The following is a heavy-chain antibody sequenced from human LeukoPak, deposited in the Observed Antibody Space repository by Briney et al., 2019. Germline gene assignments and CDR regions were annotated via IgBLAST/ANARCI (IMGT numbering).Heavy chain of an antibody. D-gene: IGHD3-22*01. Sequence: AGGSLRLSCAASGFTFSSYAMRWVRQAPGKGLEWVSAISGSGGSTYYADSVKGRFTISRDNSKNTLYLQMNSLRAEDTAVYYCAKDRAYYYDSSGYYGFDYWGQGTLVTVSS. V-gene: IGHV3-23*01. J-gene: IGHJ4*02. CDR1: GFTFSSYA. CDR3: AKDRAYYYDSSGYYGFDY. CDR2: ISGSGGST.